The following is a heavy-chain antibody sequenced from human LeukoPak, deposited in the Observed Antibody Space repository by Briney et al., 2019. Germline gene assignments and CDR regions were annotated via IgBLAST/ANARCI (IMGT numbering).Heavy chain of an antibody. CDR2: TVSRGTT. Sequence: GGSLRLSCVASGFTFTSDAMNWVRQAPGKGLEWVSSTVSRGTTQYADSVKGRFTVSRDTSKNTLYLQMNSLRADDTAVYYCAKCSTSAYTTGWCNWIDPWGQGTLATVSS. D-gene: IGHD6-19*01. CDR3: AKCSTSAYTTGWCNWIDP. CDR1: GFTFTSDA. V-gene: IGHV3-23*01. J-gene: IGHJ5*02.